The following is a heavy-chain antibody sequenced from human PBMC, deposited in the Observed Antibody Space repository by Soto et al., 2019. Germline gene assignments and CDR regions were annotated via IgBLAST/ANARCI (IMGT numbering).Heavy chain of an antibody. D-gene: IGHD3-3*01. CDR2: ISSSSSYT. V-gene: IGHV3-11*06. CDR3: ARDRYYDFWSGYSGGMDV. J-gene: IGHJ6*02. Sequence: QVQLVESGGGLVKPGGSLRLSCAASGFTFSDYYMSWIRQAPGKGLEWVSYISSSSSYTNYADSVKGRFTISRDNAKNSLYLQMNSLRAEDTAVSYCARDRYYDFWSGYSGGMDVWGQGTTVTVSS. CDR1: GFTFSDYY.